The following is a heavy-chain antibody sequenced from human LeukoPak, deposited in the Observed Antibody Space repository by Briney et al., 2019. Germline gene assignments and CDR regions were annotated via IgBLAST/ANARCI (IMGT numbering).Heavy chain of an antibody. V-gene: IGHV3-21*01. Sequence: PGGSLRLSCAASGFTFRSYSMNWVRQAPGKGLEWVSAIDPSSTYIYYADSVKGRFTISRDNAENSLYLQMNSLRVEDTAVYYCARAPTVLVGYCSSSSCQADYWGQGTLVTVSS. D-gene: IGHD2-2*01. J-gene: IGHJ4*02. CDR3: ARAPTVLVGYCSSSSCQADY. CDR2: IDPSSTYI. CDR1: GFTFRSYS.